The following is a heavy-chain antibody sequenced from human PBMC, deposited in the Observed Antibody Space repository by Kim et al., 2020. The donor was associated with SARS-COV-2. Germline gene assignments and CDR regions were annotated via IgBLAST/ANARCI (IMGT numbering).Heavy chain of an antibody. V-gene: IGHV4-34*01. CDR1: GGSFSDSY. J-gene: IGHJ4*02. CDR3: ANFAY. Sequence: SETLSLTCVVNGGSFSDSYWSWIRQPPGKGLEWIGEINHSGSTNYNPSLKSRVTISVDTSKNQFSLKLTSVTAADTAVYYCANFAYWGQGTLVTVSS. CDR2: INHSGST.